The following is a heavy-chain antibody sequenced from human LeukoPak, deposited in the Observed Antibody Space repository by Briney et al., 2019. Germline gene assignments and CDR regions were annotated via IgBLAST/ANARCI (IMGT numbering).Heavy chain of an antibody. CDR1: GGSIRSYY. Sequence: SETLSLTCTVPGGSIRSYYWSWIRQPAEKGLEWIGRIYISGSTNYNPSLKSRVTMSVDTSKNQFSLKLSSVTAADTAVYYCARAPEFSSGWLLDYWGQGTLVTVSS. V-gene: IGHV4-4*07. J-gene: IGHJ4*02. CDR3: ARAPEFSSGWLLDY. CDR2: IYISGST. D-gene: IGHD6-19*01.